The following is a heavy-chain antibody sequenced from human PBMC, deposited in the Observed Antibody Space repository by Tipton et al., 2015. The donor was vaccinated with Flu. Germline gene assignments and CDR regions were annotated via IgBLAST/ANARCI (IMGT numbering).Heavy chain of an antibody. CDR2: IYYSGRT. J-gene: IGHJ6*03. Sequence: TLSLTCTVSGGSIRSTSYYWGWVRQPPGKGLEWIGSIYYSGRTYYNPSLKSRVTISVDTSKNQLSLKLSSVTAADTAVYYCARGGPPLSYYYYYYYMDVWGKGTTVTVSS. CDR1: GGSIRSTSYY. V-gene: IGHV4-39*07. CDR3: ARGGPPLSYYYYYYYMDV.